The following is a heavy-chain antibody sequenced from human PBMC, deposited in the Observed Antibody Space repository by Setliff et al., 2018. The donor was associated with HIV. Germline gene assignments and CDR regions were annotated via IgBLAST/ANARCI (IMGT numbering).Heavy chain of an antibody. V-gene: IGHV3-23*01. D-gene: IGHD5-18*01. J-gene: IGHJ6*03. CDR1: GFTFSSYA. CDR3: ARDQWGYSYGYYYYYYMDV. Sequence: GGSLRLSCAASGFTFSSYAMSWVRQTPGKGLEWVSFISSSAGSTYYSDSVKGRFTISRDNSKNTRYLQMNSLRAEDTAVYYCARDQWGYSYGYYYYYYMDVWGKGTTVTVSS. CDR2: ISSSAGST.